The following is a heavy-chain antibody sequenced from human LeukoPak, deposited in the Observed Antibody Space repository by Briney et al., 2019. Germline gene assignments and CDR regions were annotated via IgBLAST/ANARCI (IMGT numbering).Heavy chain of an antibody. D-gene: IGHD4-17*01. Sequence: ASVKVSCKASGYTFTSYGISWVRQAPGQGLEWMGWISAYNGNTNYAQKLQGRVTMTTDTSTSTAYMELRSLRSDDTAVYYCARDPTVTSQGWFDPWGQGTLVTVSS. J-gene: IGHJ5*02. CDR2: ISAYNGNT. CDR3: ARDPTVTSQGWFDP. CDR1: GYTFTSYG. V-gene: IGHV1-18*01.